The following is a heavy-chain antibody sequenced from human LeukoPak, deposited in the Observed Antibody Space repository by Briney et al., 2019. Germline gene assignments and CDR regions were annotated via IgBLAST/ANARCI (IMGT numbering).Heavy chain of an antibody. CDR3: ARPYSSGWYRHIFYFDY. V-gene: IGHV1-18*01. CDR1: GYTFTSYG. Sequence: GASVKVSCKASGYTFTSYGISWVRQAPGQSLEWMGWISAYNGNPNYAQKLQGRVTMTTYTSTSTAYMELRSLRSDDTAMYYCARPYSSGWYRHIFYFDYWGQGTLVTVSS. CDR2: ISAYNGNP. J-gene: IGHJ4*02. D-gene: IGHD6-19*01.